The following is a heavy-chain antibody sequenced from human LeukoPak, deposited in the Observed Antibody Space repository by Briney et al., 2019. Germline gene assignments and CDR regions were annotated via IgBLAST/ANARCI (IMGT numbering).Heavy chain of an antibody. Sequence: SETLSLTCTVSGGSISSSSYYWGWIRQPPGKGLEWIGSIYYSGSTNYNPSLKSRVTISVDTSKNQFSLKLSSVTAADTAVYYCARIYGSGSYYTAYYYYMDVWGKGTTVTVSS. CDR2: IYYSGST. CDR3: ARIYGSGSYYTAYYYYMDV. D-gene: IGHD3-10*01. V-gene: IGHV4-39*07. CDR1: GGSISSSSYY. J-gene: IGHJ6*03.